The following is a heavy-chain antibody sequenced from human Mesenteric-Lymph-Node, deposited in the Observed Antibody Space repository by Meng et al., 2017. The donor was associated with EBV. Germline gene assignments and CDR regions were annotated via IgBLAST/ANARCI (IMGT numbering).Heavy chain of an antibody. J-gene: IGHJ4*02. Sequence: LGPALLNPSAHLPLPCSFFGGSFRGSYWSCLRQPPGKGLELVGEINYFGSTNYNPSLESRVTISVDTSKNQFSLKLSSVTAADTAVYYCARGGYYYDSSGQLDYWGQGTLVTVSS. CDR1: GGSFRGSY. V-gene: IGHV4-34*01. CDR3: ARGGYYYDSSGQLDY. D-gene: IGHD3-22*01. CDR2: INYFGST.